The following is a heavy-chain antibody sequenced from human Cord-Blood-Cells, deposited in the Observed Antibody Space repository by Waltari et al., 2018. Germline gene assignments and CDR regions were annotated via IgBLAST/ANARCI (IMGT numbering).Heavy chain of an antibody. Sequence: QVQLVQSGAEVKKPGSSVKVSCKASGGTFSSYAISWVRQAPGQGLEWMGGSIPIFGTANYAQKFQGRVTITADESTSTAYMELSSLRSEDTAVYYCARDTESQPHRVYFQHWGQGTLVTVSS. D-gene: IGHD4-17*01. V-gene: IGHV1-69*01. J-gene: IGHJ1*01. CDR3: ARDTESQPHRVYFQH. CDR2: SIPIFGTA. CDR1: GGTFSSYA.